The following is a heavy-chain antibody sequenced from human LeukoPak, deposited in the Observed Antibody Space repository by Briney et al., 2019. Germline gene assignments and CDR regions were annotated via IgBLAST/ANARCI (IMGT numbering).Heavy chain of an antibody. D-gene: IGHD3-22*01. CDR2: ISSSSSYI. V-gene: IGHV3-21*01. CDR3: ARDMYYYESSGYYYGGEIDY. CDR1: GFTFSDAW. Sequence: PGGSLRLSCAASGFTFSDAWMSWVRQAPGKGLEWVSSISSSSSYIYYADSVKGRFTISRDNAKNSLYLQMNSLRAEDTAVYYCARDMYYYESSGYYYGGEIDYWGQGTLVTVSP. J-gene: IGHJ4*02.